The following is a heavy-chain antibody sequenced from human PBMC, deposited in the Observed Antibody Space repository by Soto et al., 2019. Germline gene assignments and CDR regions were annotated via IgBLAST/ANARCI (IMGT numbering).Heavy chain of an antibody. CDR3: VREPKDELQLRIDY. Sequence: GGSLRLSCAASGFPFSTYAVHWVRQAPGKGLEWVAVISSDGNNKHYAESLKGRFTISRDNPQNTLFLQMDSLNAEDTAVYYCVREPKDELQLRIDYWGQGTLVTVSS. V-gene: IGHV3-30-3*01. CDR1: GFPFSTYA. D-gene: IGHD5-18*01. CDR2: ISSDGNNK. J-gene: IGHJ4*02.